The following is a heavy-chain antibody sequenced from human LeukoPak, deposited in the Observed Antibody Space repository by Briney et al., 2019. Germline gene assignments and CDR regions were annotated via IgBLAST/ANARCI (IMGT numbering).Heavy chain of an antibody. CDR2: IIPIVGTA. V-gene: IGHV1-69*05. CDR3: ARGVPGYCSSTSCYFLDY. Sequence: SVKVTCKASGGTFSSYAISWLRQAPGQGLEWMGGIIPIVGTANYAQKLQGRVTITTDESTSTAYMELSSLRSEDTAVYYCARGVPGYCSSTSCYFLDYWGQGTLVTVSS. CDR1: GGTFSSYA. J-gene: IGHJ4*02. D-gene: IGHD2-2*01.